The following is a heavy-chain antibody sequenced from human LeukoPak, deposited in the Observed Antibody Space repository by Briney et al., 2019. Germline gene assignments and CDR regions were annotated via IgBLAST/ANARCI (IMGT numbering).Heavy chain of an antibody. Sequence: SETLSLTCTVSRASISSYYWSWIRQPPGKRLEWIGYIYYSGSTNYNPSLKSRVTISVDTSKNQFSLKLSSVTAADTAVYYCARQAGDWYFDLWGRGTLVTVSS. CDR3: ARQAGDWYFDL. CDR2: IYYSGST. D-gene: IGHD6-19*01. J-gene: IGHJ2*01. V-gene: IGHV4-59*08. CDR1: RASISSYY.